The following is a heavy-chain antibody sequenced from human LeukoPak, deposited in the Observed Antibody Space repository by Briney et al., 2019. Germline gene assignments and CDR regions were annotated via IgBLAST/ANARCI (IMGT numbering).Heavy chain of an antibody. J-gene: IGHJ3*02. CDR2: ISSSGSTI. Sequence: GGSLRLSCAASGFTFSSYEMNWVRQAPGKGLEWVSYISSSGSTIYYADSVKGRFTISRDNAKNSLYLQMNSLRAEDTAVYYCVRDDYGDYEPFDIWGQGTMVTVSS. D-gene: IGHD4-17*01. CDR3: VRDDYGDYEPFDI. CDR1: GFTFSSYE. V-gene: IGHV3-48*03.